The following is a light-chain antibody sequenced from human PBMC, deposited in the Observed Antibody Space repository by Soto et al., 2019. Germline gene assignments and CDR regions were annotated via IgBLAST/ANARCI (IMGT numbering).Light chain of an antibody. J-gene: IGKJ2*01. CDR2: GVS. V-gene: IGKV3-20*01. Sequence: EIVLTQSPGTLSLSPGERATLSCRASQSVSSSYLAWYQQKPGQAPRLLIYGVSSRATGIPDRFSGSGSGTDFTLTISRLEPEDFAVYYCKQYGSSVYTFGQGTKLEIK. CDR3: KQYGSSVYT. CDR1: QSVSSSY.